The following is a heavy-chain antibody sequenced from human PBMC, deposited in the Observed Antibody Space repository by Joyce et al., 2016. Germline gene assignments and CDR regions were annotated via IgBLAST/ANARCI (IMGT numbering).Heavy chain of an antibody. CDR3: ARDYLNDYYYYGMDV. Sequence: EVQLVESGGGLVQPGGSLRLSCAASGFTVSSNYMSWVRQAPGKGLECVSVIYSGGNTYYADSVKGRFTISRHNSKNTLYLQMNSLRAEDTAVYYCARDYLNDYYYYGMDVWGQGTTVTVSS. J-gene: IGHJ6*02. CDR2: IYSGGNT. V-gene: IGHV3-53*04. CDR1: GFTVSSNY. D-gene: IGHD1-1*01.